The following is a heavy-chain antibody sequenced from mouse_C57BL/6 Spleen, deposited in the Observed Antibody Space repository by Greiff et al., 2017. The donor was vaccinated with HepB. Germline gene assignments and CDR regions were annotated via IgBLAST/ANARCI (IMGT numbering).Heavy chain of an antibody. CDR3: ARGSSYDAMDY. J-gene: IGHJ4*01. CDR2: ISSGSSTI. V-gene: IGHV5-17*01. D-gene: IGHD1-1*01. CDR1: GFTFSDYG. Sequence: EVKVEESGGGLVKPGGSLKLSCAASGFTFSDYGMHWVRQAPEKGLEWVAYISSGSSTIYYADTVKGRFTISRDNAKNTLFLQMTSLRSEDTAMYYCARGSSYDAMDYWGQGTSVTVSS.